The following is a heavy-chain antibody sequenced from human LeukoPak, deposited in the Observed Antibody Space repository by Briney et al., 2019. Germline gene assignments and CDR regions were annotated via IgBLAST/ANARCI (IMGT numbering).Heavy chain of an antibody. CDR3: ARDFSSVGLEWLLYGDAFDI. CDR2: IWFDGSNR. Sequence: PGGSLRLSCEASGFTFRNYGMHWVRQAPGKGLDWVGVIWFDGSNRYYADSVKGRFTISRDNSKNTLYLQVNSVRAEDTAVYYCARDFSSVGLEWLLYGDAFDIWGQGTMVTVSS. J-gene: IGHJ3*02. D-gene: IGHD3-3*01. V-gene: IGHV3-33*01. CDR1: GFTFRNYG.